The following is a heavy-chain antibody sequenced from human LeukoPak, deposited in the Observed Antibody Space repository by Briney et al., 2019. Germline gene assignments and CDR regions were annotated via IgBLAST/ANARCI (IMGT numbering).Heavy chain of an antibody. CDR2: VYPSDSES. CDR1: GYSFTNNW. Sequence: GESLKISCEGSGYSFTNNWIGWVRQMPGKGPEWMGIVYPSDSESRYSPSFQGQVTISADKSINTAYLQWGSLKASDTAMYYCARLISGNWGDGFDIWGQGTMVTVSS. V-gene: IGHV5-51*01. J-gene: IGHJ3*02. D-gene: IGHD3-10*01. CDR3: ARLISGNWGDGFDI.